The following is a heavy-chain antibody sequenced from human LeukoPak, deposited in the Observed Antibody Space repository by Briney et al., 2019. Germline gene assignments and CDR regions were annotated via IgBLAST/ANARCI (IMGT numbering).Heavy chain of an antibody. D-gene: IGHD3-3*01. V-gene: IGHV4-38-2*02. Sequence: SETLSLTCSVSGYSINSAYNWGWIRQPPGKELEWVGSISHSGSTYYNPSLKSRVTISLDSSNNRFSLKLSSVTAADTAVYYCAGERSTNAFEIWGQGTVLTVSS. CDR2: ISHSGST. CDR1: GYSINSAYN. J-gene: IGHJ3*02. CDR3: AGERSTNAFEI.